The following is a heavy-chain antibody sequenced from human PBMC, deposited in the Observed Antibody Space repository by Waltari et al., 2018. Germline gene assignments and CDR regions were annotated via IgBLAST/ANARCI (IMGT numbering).Heavy chain of an antibody. D-gene: IGHD3-22*01. CDR1: GFTFSSYA. CDR2: ISGSGCST. V-gene: IGHV3-23*01. J-gene: IGHJ4*02. Sequence: EVQLLESGGGLVQPGGSLRLSCAASGFTFSSYAMSWVRQAPGKGLEWVSAISGSGCSTYYADSVKGRFSISRDNSKNTLYLQMNSLRAEDTAVYYCAKDSSGYSASWFDYWGQGTLVTVSS. CDR3: AKDSSGYSASWFDY.